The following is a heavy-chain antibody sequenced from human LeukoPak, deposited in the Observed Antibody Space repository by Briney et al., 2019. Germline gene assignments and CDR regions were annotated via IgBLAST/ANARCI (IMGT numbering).Heavy chain of an antibody. CDR3: ARRGYYYYGMDV. V-gene: IGHV5-10-1*01. CDR2: IDPSDSYT. J-gene: IGHJ6*02. Sequence: PGASLRISCKASGPSFTSYWISWVRQLPGKGLEWMGRIDPSDSYTNYSPSFQGHVTISVDKSISTAYLQWTSLKSSDSAMYYCARRGYYYYGMDVWGQGTTVTVSS. CDR1: GPSFTSYW. D-gene: IGHD3-10*01.